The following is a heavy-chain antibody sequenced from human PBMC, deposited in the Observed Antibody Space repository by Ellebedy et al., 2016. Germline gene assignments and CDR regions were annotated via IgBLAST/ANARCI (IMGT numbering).Heavy chain of an antibody. CDR1: GFTFSSYA. Sequence: GESLKISXAASGFTFSSYAMSWVRQAPGKGLEWVSAISGSGGSTYYADSVKGRFTISRDNAKNSLYLQMNSLRAEDTAVYYCARDPSEGWFDPWGQGTLVTVSS. CDR2: ISGSGGST. J-gene: IGHJ5*02. CDR3: ARDPSEGWFDP. V-gene: IGHV3-23*01.